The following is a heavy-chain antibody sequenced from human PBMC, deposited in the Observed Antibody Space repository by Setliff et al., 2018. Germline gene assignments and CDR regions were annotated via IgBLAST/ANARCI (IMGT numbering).Heavy chain of an antibody. CDR3: GKDSFLNQPVDY. CDR2: ISGSAGSI. Sequence: GGSLRLSCAASGFTFSNYAMSWVRQAPGKGLEWVSTISGSAGSIHLADSVKGRFTISRDNSKNTLYLQMDGLRVEDTAVYYCGKDSFLNQPVDYWGQGTLVTVSS. CDR1: GFTFSNYA. J-gene: IGHJ4*02. V-gene: IGHV3-23*01.